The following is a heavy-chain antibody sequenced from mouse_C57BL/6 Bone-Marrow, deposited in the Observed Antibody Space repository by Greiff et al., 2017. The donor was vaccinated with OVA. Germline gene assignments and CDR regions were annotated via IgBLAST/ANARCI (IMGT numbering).Heavy chain of an antibody. V-gene: IGHV5-4*01. CDR1: GFTFSSYA. CDR3: ARGDGLAY. J-gene: IGHJ3*01. D-gene: IGHD2-3*01. Sequence: EVHLVESGGGLVKPGGSLKLSCAASGFTFSSYAMSWVRQTPEKRLEWVATISDGGSYTYYPDNVKGRFTISRDNAKNNLYLQMSHLKSEDTAMYYCARGDGLAYWGQGTLVTVSA. CDR2: ISDGGSYT.